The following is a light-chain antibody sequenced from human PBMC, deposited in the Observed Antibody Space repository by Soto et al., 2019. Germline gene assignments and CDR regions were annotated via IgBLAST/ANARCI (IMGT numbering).Light chain of an antibody. V-gene: IGKV3-20*01. CDR1: QSFSSSY. J-gene: IGKJ1*01. CDR2: ETS. Sequence: PGTLSLSPVERATLSCRASQSFSSSYLAWYQQKPGQAPRLLIYETSSRATGIPDRFSGSGSQTDFTLTISRLEPEDFAVYYCQQYGTSPRTFGQGTKVDIK. CDR3: QQYGTSPRT.